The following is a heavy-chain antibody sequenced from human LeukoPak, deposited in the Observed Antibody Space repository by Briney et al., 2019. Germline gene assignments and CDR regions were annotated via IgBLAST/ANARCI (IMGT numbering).Heavy chain of an antibody. V-gene: IGHV1-69*05. CDR2: IIPIFGTA. Sequence: SVKVSCKASGGTFSSYAISWVRQAPGQGLEWMGGIIPIFGTANYAQKFQGRVTITTHESASTAYMELSSLRSEDTAVYYCARASGMATINFYYVYMDVWGKGTTVTVSS. J-gene: IGHJ6*03. D-gene: IGHD5-24*01. CDR1: GGTFSSYA. CDR3: ARASGMATINFYYVYMDV.